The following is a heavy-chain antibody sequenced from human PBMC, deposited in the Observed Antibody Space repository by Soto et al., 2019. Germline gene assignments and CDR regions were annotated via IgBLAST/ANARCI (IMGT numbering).Heavy chain of an antibody. D-gene: IGHD4-17*01. CDR1: GYTFTSYG. CDR2: ISGFNRDT. CDR3: ARASRPYGDCDY. Sequence: ASVKVSCKASGYTFTSYGISWVRQAPGQGLEWMGWISGFNRDTKYAQKFQGRVTMTKDTSTSTAYMEVRSLRSDDTAFYYCARASRPYGDCDYWGQGTLVTVSS. J-gene: IGHJ4*02. V-gene: IGHV1-18*01.